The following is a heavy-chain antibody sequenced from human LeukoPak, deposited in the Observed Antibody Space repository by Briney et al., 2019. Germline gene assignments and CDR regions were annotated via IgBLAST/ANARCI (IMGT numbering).Heavy chain of an antibody. CDR1: GGSFSGYY. D-gene: IGHD5-12*01. V-gene: IGHV4-34*09. Sequence: ASETLSLTCAVYGGSFSGYYWSWIRQPPGKGLEWIGYFYYSGSTYYNPSLKSRVTISVDTSKNQFSLKLSSVTAADTAVYYCARDQGYSGYDLWHGKDVWGQGTTVTVSS. J-gene: IGHJ6*02. CDR2: FYYSGST. CDR3: ARDQGYSGYDLWHGKDV.